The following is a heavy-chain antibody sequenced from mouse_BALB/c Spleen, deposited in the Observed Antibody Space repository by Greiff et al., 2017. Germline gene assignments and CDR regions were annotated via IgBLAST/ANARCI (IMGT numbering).Heavy chain of an antibody. CDR2: IDPYYGGT. CDR1: GYSFTGYN. D-gene: IGHD2-1*01. Sequence: VQLQQSGPELEKPGASVKISCKASGYSFTGYNMNWVTQRNGQSLEWIGNIDPYYGGTSYNQKFKGKATLTVDKSSSTAYMQLKSLTSEDSAVYYCARRYGNYPPESMDDWGQGTSGTVSA. J-gene: IGHJ4*01. CDR3: ARRYGNYPPESMDD. V-gene: IGHV1-39*01.